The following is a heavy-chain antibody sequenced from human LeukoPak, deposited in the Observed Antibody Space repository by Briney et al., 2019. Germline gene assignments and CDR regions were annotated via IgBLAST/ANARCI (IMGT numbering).Heavy chain of an antibody. Sequence: SGGSLRLSCAASGFTFSSYGMHWVRQAPGKGLGWVAFIRYDGSNKYYADSVKGRFTISRDNSKNTLYLQMNSLRAEDTAVYYCAKVYCSSTSCPHNLDYWGQGTLVTVSS. V-gene: IGHV3-30*02. CDR2: IRYDGSNK. CDR3: AKVYCSSTSCPHNLDY. J-gene: IGHJ4*02. D-gene: IGHD2-2*01. CDR1: GFTFSSYG.